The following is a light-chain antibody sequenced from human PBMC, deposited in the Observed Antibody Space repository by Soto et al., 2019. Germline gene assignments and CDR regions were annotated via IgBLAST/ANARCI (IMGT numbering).Light chain of an antibody. CDR3: CSYRSSRTWV. CDR1: SSDIGSYNY. CDR2: EVT. J-gene: IGLJ3*02. Sequence: QSALTQPASVSGSPGQSITISCTGTSSDIGSYNYVSWYQQCPGKAPRLLIYEVTNRPSGVSNRFSGSKSGNTASLTISGLLAEDDADYYCCSYRSSRTWVFGGGTKVTVL. V-gene: IGLV2-14*01.